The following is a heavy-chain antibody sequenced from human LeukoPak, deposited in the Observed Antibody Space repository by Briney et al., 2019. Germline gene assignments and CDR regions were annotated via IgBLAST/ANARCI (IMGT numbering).Heavy chain of an antibody. Sequence: GGSLRLSCAASGFTFSSYAMHWVRQAPGKGLEWVAVISYDGSNKYYADSVKGRFTISRDNSKNTLYLQMNSLRAEDTAVYYCARLRYRYDFGSYNWFDPWGQGTLVTVSS. CDR3: ARLRYRYDFGSYNWFDP. CDR2: ISYDGSNK. D-gene: IGHD3-3*01. CDR1: GFTFSSYA. J-gene: IGHJ5*02. V-gene: IGHV3-30*14.